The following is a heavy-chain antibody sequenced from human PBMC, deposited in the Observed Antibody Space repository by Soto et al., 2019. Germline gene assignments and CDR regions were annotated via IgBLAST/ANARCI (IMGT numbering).Heavy chain of an antibody. J-gene: IGHJ4*02. CDR1: GFTFSSYG. CDR2: ISYDGSNK. CDR3: ARKRKWIH. Sequence: GGSLRLSCAASGFTFSSYGMHWVRQAPGKGLEWVAVISYDGSNKYYADSVKGRFTISRDNSKNTLYLQMNSLRAEDTAVYYCARKRKWIHWGQGPRVSVSS. D-gene: IGHD5-12*01. V-gene: IGHV3-30-3*01.